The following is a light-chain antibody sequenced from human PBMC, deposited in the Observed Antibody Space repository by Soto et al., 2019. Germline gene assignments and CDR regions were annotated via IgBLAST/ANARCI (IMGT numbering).Light chain of an antibody. CDR2: GAS. CDR3: QQYGSSPFT. J-gene: IGKJ4*01. Sequence: EIVLTQSPGTLSLSPGERATLSCRASQSVSSSYLAWYQQKPGQAPSLLIYGASSMATGIPDRFSGSRSGTDFTLTISRLEPEDFAVYYCQQYGSSPFTFGGGTKVEIK. V-gene: IGKV3-20*01. CDR1: QSVSSSY.